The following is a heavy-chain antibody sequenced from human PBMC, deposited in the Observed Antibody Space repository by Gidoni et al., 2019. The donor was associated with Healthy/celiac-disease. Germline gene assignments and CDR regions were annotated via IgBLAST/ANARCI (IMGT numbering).Heavy chain of an antibody. J-gene: IGHJ6*02. CDR2: INPSGGST. CDR3: ARDGRYCSSTSCYTVDHYYYYGMDV. Sequence: QVQLVQSGAEVKKPGASVKVSCKASGYTFTSYYMHWVRQAPGQGLEWMGIINPSGGSTNYAQKFHGRVTMTRDTSTSTVYMELSSLRSEDTAVYYCARDGRYCSSTSCYTVDHYYYYGMDVWGQGTTVTVSS. D-gene: IGHD2-2*02. V-gene: IGHV1-46*01. CDR1: GYTFTSYY.